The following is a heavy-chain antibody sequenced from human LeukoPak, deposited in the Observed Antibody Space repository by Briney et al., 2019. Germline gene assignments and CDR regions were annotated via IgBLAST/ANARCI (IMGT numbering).Heavy chain of an antibody. CDR3: ARDLLYCGIYYPLD. D-gene: IGHD1-26*01. CDR1: GFTFSDYF. V-gene: IGHV3-72*01. CDR2: SRNRANSYTT. J-gene: IGHJ4*02. Sequence: GGSLRLSCAASGFTFSDYFMDWVRQAPGKGLEWVGRSRNRANSYTTEYAASVKGRFSTSRDDSKNLLYLQMNSLKTEDTAVYYCARDLLYCGIYYPLDLGQGTLVTVSS.